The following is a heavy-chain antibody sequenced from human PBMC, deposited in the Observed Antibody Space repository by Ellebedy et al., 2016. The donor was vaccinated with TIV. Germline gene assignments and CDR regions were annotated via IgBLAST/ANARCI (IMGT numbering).Heavy chain of an antibody. Sequence: PGGSLRLSCAASEFTFSSFAMHWVRQAPGKGLEWVAVISSDGSNKYYADSVKVRFTISRDNSENTLYLQMNSLRPEDTAVYYCARDPFYGSGSFLTGFYYYYYGMDVWGQGTTVTVSS. CDR3: ARDPFYGSGSFLTGFYYYYYGMDV. D-gene: IGHD3-10*01. CDR2: ISSDGSNK. V-gene: IGHV3-30-3*01. CDR1: EFTFSSFA. J-gene: IGHJ6*02.